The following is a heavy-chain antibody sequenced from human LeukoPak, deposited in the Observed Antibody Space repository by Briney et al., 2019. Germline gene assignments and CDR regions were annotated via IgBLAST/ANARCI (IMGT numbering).Heavy chain of an antibody. CDR1: GGSISSYY. Sequence: SETLSLTCTVSGGSISSYYWSWIRQPPGKGLEWIGYIYTSGSTNYNPSLKSRVTISVDTSKNQFSLKLSSVTAADTAVYYCARLRGAGTSINWFDPWGQGTLVTVSS. J-gene: IGHJ5*02. D-gene: IGHD3-3*02. V-gene: IGHV4-4*09. CDR3: ARLRGAGTSINWFDP. CDR2: IYTSGST.